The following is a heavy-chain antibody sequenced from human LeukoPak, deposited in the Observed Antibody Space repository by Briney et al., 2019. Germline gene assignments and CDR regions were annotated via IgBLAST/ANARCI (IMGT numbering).Heavy chain of an antibody. CDR2: IYYSGST. Sequence: PSETLSLTCTVSGDSISSYYWSWIRQPPGKGLEWIGYIYYSGSTNYNPSLKSRVTISVDTSKNQFSLKLSSVTAADTAVYYCARLRGYSYGTHMDVWGQGTTVTVSS. V-gene: IGHV4-59*01. D-gene: IGHD5-18*01. J-gene: IGHJ6*02. CDR1: GDSISSYY. CDR3: ARLRGYSYGTHMDV.